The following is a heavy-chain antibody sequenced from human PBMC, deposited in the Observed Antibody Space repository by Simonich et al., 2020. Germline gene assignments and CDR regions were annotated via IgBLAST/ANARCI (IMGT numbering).Heavy chain of an antibody. CDR3: ARPRITIFGVVKGAFDI. CDR1: GYTFTGYY. CDR2: INPHSGGT. Sequence: QVQLVQSGAEVKKPGASVKVSCKASGYTFTGYYMHWVRQAPGQGLEWMGGINPHSGGTNYAQKFQGRVTMTRDTSISTAYMELSRLRSDDTAVYYCARPRITIFGVVKGAFDIWGQGTMVTVSS. V-gene: IGHV1-2*02. D-gene: IGHD3-3*01. J-gene: IGHJ3*02.